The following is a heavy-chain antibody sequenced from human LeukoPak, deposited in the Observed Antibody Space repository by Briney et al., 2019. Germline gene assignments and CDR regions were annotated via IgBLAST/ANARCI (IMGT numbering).Heavy chain of an antibody. CDR3: AHQANRGGWYPFDY. CDR2: IYWNGNK. D-gene: IGHD6-19*01. Sequence: SGPTLVNPTQTLTLTCTFSGFSLSTNEVGVGWIRQPPGKALEWLALIYWNGNKFYSPSLKSRLTTTKDTSRNQVVLTMTNMDPVDTATYYRAHQANRGGWYPFDYWGQGALVTVSS. J-gene: IGHJ4*02. V-gene: IGHV2-5*01. CDR1: GFSLSTNEVG.